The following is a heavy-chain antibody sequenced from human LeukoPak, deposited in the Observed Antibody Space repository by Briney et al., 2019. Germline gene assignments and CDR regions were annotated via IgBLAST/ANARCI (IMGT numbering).Heavy chain of an antibody. CDR2: IYPGDSDT. Sequence: GESLTISCEVSGYSFTIYWIGWVRQMPGKGLEWMGIIYPGDSDTIYTPSFQGQVTISADKSINTAYLQWSTLKASDTAVYYCARVSGYDWESFYDYWGQGTLVTVSS. V-gene: IGHV5-51*01. CDR3: ARVSGYDWESFYDY. CDR1: GYSFTIYW. D-gene: IGHD5-12*01. J-gene: IGHJ4*02.